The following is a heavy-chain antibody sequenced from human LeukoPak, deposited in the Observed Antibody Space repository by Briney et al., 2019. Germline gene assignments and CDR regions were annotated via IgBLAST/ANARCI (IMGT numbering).Heavy chain of an antibody. D-gene: IGHD3-16*02. Sequence: GGSLSLSCAASGFTFSKYAVSWVRLAPGKAPDWVSTTSGSGDSISYADSVKGRFTISRDNSKNTLYLQMNSLRTEDPAVYYCANTFGGVIDNYWGQGTLVTVSS. J-gene: IGHJ4*02. CDR2: TSGSGDSI. V-gene: IGHV3-23*01. CDR3: ANTFGGVIDNY. CDR1: GFTFSKYA.